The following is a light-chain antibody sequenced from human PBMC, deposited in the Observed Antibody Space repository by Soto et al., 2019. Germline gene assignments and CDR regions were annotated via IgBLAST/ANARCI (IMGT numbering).Light chain of an antibody. CDR3: VQALQSPPWT. J-gene: IGKJ1*01. Sequence: DIVVTQSPLTLPVTPGETASISCRSSQSLLHSNGYNYLDWYLQKPGQSPQLLIDLGSNRASGVPDRFSGSGSGTDFTLKISRVEAEDVWVYYGVQALQSPPWTFGQGTKVEIK. CDR1: QSLLHSNGYNY. CDR2: LGS. V-gene: IGKV2-28*01.